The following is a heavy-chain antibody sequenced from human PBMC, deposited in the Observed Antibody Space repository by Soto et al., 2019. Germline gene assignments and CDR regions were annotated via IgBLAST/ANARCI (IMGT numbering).Heavy chain of an antibody. Sequence: GGSLRLSCAASGFTFNTYCMHWVRQAPCKGLEWVAVISYDGIDKYYADSVKGRFIISRDNSKNTLYLQMNSLRAEDTAIYYCEKSRNFYCSIPHCYKLYFDFWGQGALVTVSS. CDR3: EKSRNFYCSIPHCYKLYFDF. CDR1: GFTFNTYC. CDR2: ISYDGIDK. D-gene: IGHD2-2*02. V-gene: IGHV3-30*18. J-gene: IGHJ4*02.